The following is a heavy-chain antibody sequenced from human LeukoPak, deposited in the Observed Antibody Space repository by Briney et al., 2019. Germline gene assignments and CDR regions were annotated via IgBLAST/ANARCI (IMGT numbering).Heavy chain of an antibody. D-gene: IGHD3-9*01. CDR2: INHSGST. Sequence: SETLSLTCAVYGGSFSGYYWSWIRQPPGKGLEWIGEINHSGSTNYNPSLKSRVTISVDTSKNQFSLKLSSVTAADTAVYYCARGRDDILTGYYSSYYFDYWGQGTLVTVSS. J-gene: IGHJ4*02. CDR3: ARGRDDILTGYYSSYYFDY. V-gene: IGHV4-34*01. CDR1: GGSFSGYY.